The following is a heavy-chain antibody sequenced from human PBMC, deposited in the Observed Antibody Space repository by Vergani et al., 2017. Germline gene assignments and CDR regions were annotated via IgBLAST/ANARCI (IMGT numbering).Heavy chain of an antibody. CDR2: IYTSGST. V-gene: IGHV4-61*02. CDR1: GGSISSGSYY. D-gene: IGHD2-21*01. Sequence: QVQLQESGPGLVKPSQTLSLTCTVSGGSISSGSYYWSWIRQPAGKGLEWIGRIYTSGSTNYNPSLKSRVTISVDTSKNQFSLKLSSVTAADTAVYYCARDWGGSYGMDVWGQGTTVTVSS. J-gene: IGHJ6*02. CDR3: ARDWGGSYGMDV.